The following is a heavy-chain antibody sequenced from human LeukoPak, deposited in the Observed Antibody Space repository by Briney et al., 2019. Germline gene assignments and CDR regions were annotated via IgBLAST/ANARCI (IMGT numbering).Heavy chain of an antibody. CDR1: GLTFSSYW. CDR3: ARGPYSLGGFDY. J-gene: IGHJ4*02. Sequence: PGGSLRLSCAASGLTFSSYWMHWVRQAPGKGLVWVSRISSDGSDTNYADSVKGRFTISRDNAKNTLYLPMNSLRAEDTAVYYCARGPYSLGGFDYWGQGTLVTVSS. V-gene: IGHV3-74*01. D-gene: IGHD6-13*01. CDR2: ISSDGSDT.